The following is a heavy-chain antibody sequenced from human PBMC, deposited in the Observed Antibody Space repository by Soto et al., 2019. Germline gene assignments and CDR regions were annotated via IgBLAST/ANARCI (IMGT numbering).Heavy chain of an antibody. CDR1: GFTFSSYA. D-gene: IGHD6-19*01. CDR3: SRRSSGWYFDY. J-gene: IGHJ4*02. CDR2: ISGSGGST. Sequence: EVQLLESGGGLVQPGGSLRLSCAASGFTFSSYAMSWVRQAPGKGLEWVSVISGSGGSTYYADSVKGRFTISRDNSKNPLYLQMNSLRAEDTAVYYCSRRSSGWYFDYWGQGTLVTVSS. V-gene: IGHV3-23*01.